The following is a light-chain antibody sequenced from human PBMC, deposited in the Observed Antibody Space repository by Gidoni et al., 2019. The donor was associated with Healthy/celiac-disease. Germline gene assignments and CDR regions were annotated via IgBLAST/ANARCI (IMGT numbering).Light chain of an antibody. V-gene: IGLV2-11*01. Sequence: QSALTQPRSVSGSPGQSVTISCPGTSSDVGGYNYVSCYQQHPGKAPQLMIYDVSKRPSGVPDRFSGSKSGNTASLTISGLQAEDEADYYCCSYAGSSWVFGGGTKLTVL. CDR1: SSDVGGYNY. CDR2: DVS. J-gene: IGLJ3*02. CDR3: CSYAGSSWV.